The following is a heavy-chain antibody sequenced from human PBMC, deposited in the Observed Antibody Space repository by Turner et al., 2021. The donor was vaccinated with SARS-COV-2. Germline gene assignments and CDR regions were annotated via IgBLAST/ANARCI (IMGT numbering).Heavy chain of an antibody. CDR2: IYYSGST. D-gene: IGHD1-26*01. Sequence: QLQLQESGPGLVKRSETLSLTCAVSGGSISSSSYYWGWIRQPPGKGLEWSGSIYYSGSTNYNPSLKSRVTISVDTSKNQFSLKLSSVTAADTAVYYCAGEVVVLTTTHYGMDVWGQGTTVTVSS. CDR3: AGEVVVLTTTHYGMDV. V-gene: IGHV4-39*01. CDR1: GGSISSSSYY. J-gene: IGHJ6*02.